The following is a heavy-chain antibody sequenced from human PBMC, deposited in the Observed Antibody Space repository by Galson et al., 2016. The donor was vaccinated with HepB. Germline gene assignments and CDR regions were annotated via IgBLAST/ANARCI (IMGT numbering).Heavy chain of an antibody. V-gene: IGHV3-72*01. CDR3: TRGNVPPPGMDV. D-gene: IGHD3-10*02. CDR1: GFTFSTYW. Sequence: SLRLSCAASGFTFSTYWMHWVRQAPGRGLEWVGRSRNKASSYTTEYAASVKGRFTISRDVSKNSMYLQMNSLRAEDTAVYYCTRGNVPPPGMDVWGQGTTVTVSS. CDR2: SRNKASSYTT. J-gene: IGHJ6*02.